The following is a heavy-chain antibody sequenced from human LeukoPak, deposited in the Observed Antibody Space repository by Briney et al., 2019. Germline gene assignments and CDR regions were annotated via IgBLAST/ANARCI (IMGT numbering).Heavy chain of an antibody. CDR2: ISYDGSNK. D-gene: IGHD1-14*01. Sequence: GGSLRLSCAASGFTFSSYAMHWVRQAPGKGLEWVAVISYDGSNKYYADSVKGRFTISRDNSKNTLYLQMNSLRAEDTAVYYCARDSVTRAFDIWGQGTMVTVSS. CDR3: ARDSVTRAFDI. CDR1: GFTFSSYA. V-gene: IGHV3-30-3*01. J-gene: IGHJ3*02.